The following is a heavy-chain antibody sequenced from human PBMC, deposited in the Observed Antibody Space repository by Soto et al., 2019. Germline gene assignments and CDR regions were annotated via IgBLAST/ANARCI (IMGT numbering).Heavy chain of an antibody. CDR2: IWYDGSNK. Sequence: QVQLVESGGGVVQPGRSLRLSCAASGFTFSSYGMHWVRQAPGKGLEWVAVIWYDGSNKYYADSVKGRFTISRDNSKNTLYLQMNSLRAEDTAVYYCASDYGYCSGGSCYTGAFDIWGQGTMVTVSS. V-gene: IGHV3-33*01. D-gene: IGHD2-15*01. CDR1: GFTFSSYG. CDR3: ASDYGYCSGGSCYTGAFDI. J-gene: IGHJ3*02.